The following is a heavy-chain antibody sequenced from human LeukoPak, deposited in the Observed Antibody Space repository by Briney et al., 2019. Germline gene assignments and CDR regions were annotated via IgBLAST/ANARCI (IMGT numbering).Heavy chain of an antibody. J-gene: IGHJ4*02. CDR2: XRAYNGNT. Sequence: XXVRXAPXXXXXXXXXXRAYNGNTNYAQKLQGRVTMTTDTSTSTAYMELRSLRSDDTAVYYCARDSRYCSGGSCVSDYWGQGTLVTVSS. V-gene: IGHV1-18*01. D-gene: IGHD2-15*01. CDR3: ARDSRYCSGGSCVSDY.